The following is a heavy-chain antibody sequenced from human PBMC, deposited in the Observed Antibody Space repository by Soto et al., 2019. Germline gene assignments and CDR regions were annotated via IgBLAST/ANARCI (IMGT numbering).Heavy chain of an antibody. J-gene: IGHJ6*02. CDR3: ARGGATISYYYYGMDV. CDR1: GGTFSSYA. CDR2: IIPIFGTA. V-gene: IGHV1-69*01. D-gene: IGHD5-12*01. Sequence: QVQLVQAGAEVKKPGSSVNVSCKASGGTFSSYAISWVRQAPGQGLEWMGGIIPIFGTANYAQKFQGRVRITADDSTSTAYMELSSLRSEDTAVYYCARGGATISYYYYGMDVWGQGTTVTVSS.